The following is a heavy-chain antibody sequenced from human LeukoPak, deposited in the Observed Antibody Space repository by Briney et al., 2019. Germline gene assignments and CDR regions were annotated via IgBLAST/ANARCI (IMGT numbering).Heavy chain of an antibody. J-gene: IGHJ3*02. Sequence: GGSLRLSCAASRFTFSGSAMHWVRQASGKGLEWVGRIRSKANSYATAYAASVKGRFTISRDDSKNTAYLQMNSLKSEETAVCYCTRHYDILTGYYGGAFDIWGQGTMVTVSS. CDR1: RFTFSGSA. CDR3: TRHYDILTGYYGGAFDI. D-gene: IGHD3-9*01. V-gene: IGHV3-73*01. CDR2: IRSKANSYAT.